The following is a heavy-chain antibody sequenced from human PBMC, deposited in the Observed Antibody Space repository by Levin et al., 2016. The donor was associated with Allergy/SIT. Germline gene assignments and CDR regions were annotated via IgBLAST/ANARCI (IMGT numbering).Heavy chain of an antibody. CDR1: GYSFTSYW. D-gene: IGHD1-26*01. V-gene: IGHV5-51*01. Sequence: KVSCKGSGYSFTSYWIGWVRQMPGKGLEWMGIIYPGDSDTRYSPSFQGQVTISADKSISTAYLQWSSLKASDTAMYYCARSSPPWELLLDYWGQGTLVTVSS. CDR2: IYPGDSDT. J-gene: IGHJ4*02. CDR3: ARSSPPWELLLDY.